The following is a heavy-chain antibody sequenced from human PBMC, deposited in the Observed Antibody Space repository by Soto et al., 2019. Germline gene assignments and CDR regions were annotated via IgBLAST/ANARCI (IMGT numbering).Heavy chain of an antibody. CDR2: ISSSGSTI. V-gene: IGHV3-11*01. Sequence: GSLRLSCAASGFTFSDYYMSWIRQAPGKGLEWVSYISSSGSTIYYADSVEGRFTISRDNAKNSLYLQMNSLRAEDTAVYYCARCVFGSGGSCYHPDYWGQGTLVTVSS. D-gene: IGHD2-15*01. CDR1: GFTFSDYY. J-gene: IGHJ4*02. CDR3: ARCVFGSGGSCYHPDY.